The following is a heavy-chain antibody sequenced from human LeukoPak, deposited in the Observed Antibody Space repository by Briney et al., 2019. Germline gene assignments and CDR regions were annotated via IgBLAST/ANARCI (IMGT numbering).Heavy chain of an antibody. J-gene: IGHJ4*02. V-gene: IGHV4-59*12. D-gene: IGHD3-22*01. CDR1: GGSISSYY. CDR3: ARDHKYYYDSSGFPRPIYYFDY. CDR2: IYYSGST. Sequence: SETLSLTCTVSGGSISSYYWSWIRQPPGKGLEWIGYIYYSGSTNYNPSLKSRVTISVDKSKNQFSLKLSSVIAADTAVYYCARDHKYYYDSSGFPRPIYYFDYWGQGTLVTVSS.